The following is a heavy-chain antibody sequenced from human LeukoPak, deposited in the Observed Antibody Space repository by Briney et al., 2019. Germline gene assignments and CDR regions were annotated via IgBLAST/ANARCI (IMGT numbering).Heavy chain of an antibody. V-gene: IGHV4-39*01. J-gene: IGHJ4*02. Sequence: SETLSLTCTVSGGLISSSSYYWGWVRQPPEKGLEWIGSFYYTGSIYYHPSLKSRVTISVDTSKNQFSLNLTSVTAADTAVYYCARTAGVAVAGSRQYFDYWGQGTLVTVSS. CDR3: ARTAGVAVAGSRQYFDY. D-gene: IGHD6-19*01. CDR2: FYYTGSI. CDR1: GGLISSSSYY.